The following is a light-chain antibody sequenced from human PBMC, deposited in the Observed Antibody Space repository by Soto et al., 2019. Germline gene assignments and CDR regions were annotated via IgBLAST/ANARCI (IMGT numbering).Light chain of an antibody. V-gene: IGKV1-5*03. CDR1: QTISSW. Sequence: DHQMTQSPYTLSGSVGDRVTITCRASQTISSWLAWYQQKPGKAPKLLIYKASTLKSGVPSRFSGSGSGTAFTLTISSLQPDDFATYYCQHYNSYSEAFGQGTKVDLK. CDR2: KAS. CDR3: QHYNSYSEA. J-gene: IGKJ1*01.